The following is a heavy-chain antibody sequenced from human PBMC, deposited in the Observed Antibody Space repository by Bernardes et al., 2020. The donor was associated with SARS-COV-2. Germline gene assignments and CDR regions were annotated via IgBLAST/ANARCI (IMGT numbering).Heavy chain of an antibody. Sequence: APVKVSCKTSGYTFTAYVIIWVRQAPGHGLESMGWISAYNGYTNYADMFQGRVTMTIDTSTSTAYMELRSLRSDDTAVYYCARGLISDCSGGRCYPDYGDYFDSWGQGTLLTVSS. D-gene: IGHD2-15*01. CDR1: GYTFTAYV. CDR2: ISAYNGYT. CDR3: ARGLISDCSGGRCYPDYGDYFDS. V-gene: IGHV1-18*01. J-gene: IGHJ4*02.